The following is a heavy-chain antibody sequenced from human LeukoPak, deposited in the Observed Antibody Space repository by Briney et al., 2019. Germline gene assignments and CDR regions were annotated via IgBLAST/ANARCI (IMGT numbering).Heavy chain of an antibody. V-gene: IGHV1-18*01. CDR2: ISGYNGNT. CDR3: AGDEGNLYSTTYAFNI. D-gene: IGHD6-13*01. J-gene: IGHJ3*02. CDR1: GYTFTSYG. Sequence: ASVKVSCKASGYTFTSYGISWVRRAPGQGLEWMGWISGYNGNTNYAQKLQGRVTMTTDTSTSTAYMELRSLRSDDTAVYYCAGDEGNLYSTTYAFNIWGQGTMVTVSS.